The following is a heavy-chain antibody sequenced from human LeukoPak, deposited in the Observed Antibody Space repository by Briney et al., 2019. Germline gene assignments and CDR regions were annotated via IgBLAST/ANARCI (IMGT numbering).Heavy chain of an antibody. CDR3: ARAQVLLWFGELITSPIDY. J-gene: IGHJ4*02. CDR1: GYSISSGYY. V-gene: IGHV4-38-2*01. Sequence: SETLSLTCAVSGYSISSGYYWGWIRQPPGKGLEWIGSIYHSGSTYYNPSLKSRVTISVDTSKNQFSLKLSSVTAAGTAVYYCARAQVLLWFGELITSPIDYWGQGTLVTVSS. D-gene: IGHD3-10*01. CDR2: IYHSGST.